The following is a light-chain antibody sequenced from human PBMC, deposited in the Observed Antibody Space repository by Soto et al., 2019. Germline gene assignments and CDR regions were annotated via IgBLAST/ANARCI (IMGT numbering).Light chain of an antibody. CDR3: QQYNSYWT. Sequence: EIEMTQSPSTLSVSVGDRVTITCRASQSVSRWLAWYQQKPGKAPRLLIYKASTLASGVPARFSGSGSGTEFTLTISSLQSDDFATYYCQQYNSYWTFGQGTKVEIK. CDR1: QSVSRW. J-gene: IGKJ1*01. CDR2: KAS. V-gene: IGKV1-5*03.